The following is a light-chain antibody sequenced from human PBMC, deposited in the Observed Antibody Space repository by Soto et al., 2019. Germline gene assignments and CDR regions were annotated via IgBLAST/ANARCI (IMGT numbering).Light chain of an antibody. V-gene: IGKV3-20*01. CDR1: QSVSSNY. CDR3: QQYNNWPPT. CDR2: GAS. Sequence: IVLTQSPGTLSLSPGEGATLSCRASQSVSSNYLAWYQQRPGQTPRLLIYGASNRATGIPDRFSGSGSVTDFTLTISSLQSEDFAVYYCQQYNNWPPTFGQGTRLEIK. J-gene: IGKJ5*01.